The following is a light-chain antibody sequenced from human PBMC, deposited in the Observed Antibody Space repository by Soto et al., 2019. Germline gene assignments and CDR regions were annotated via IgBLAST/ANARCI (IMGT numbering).Light chain of an antibody. CDR1: SSNIGSNI. Sequence: QSVLSQPPSASGTPGQTVTISCSGRSSNIGSNIVNWYQQLPGTAPKLLIYNDDHRPSGVADRFSGSKSGTSASLAISGLQSEDDADYYCSSWDASLGAILFGGGTKLTVL. V-gene: IGLV1-44*01. CDR3: SSWDASLGAIL. CDR2: NDD. J-gene: IGLJ3*02.